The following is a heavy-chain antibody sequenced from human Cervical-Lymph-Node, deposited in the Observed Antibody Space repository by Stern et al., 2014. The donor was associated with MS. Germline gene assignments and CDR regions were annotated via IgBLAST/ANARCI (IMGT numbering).Heavy chain of an antibody. CDR1: GYTFTSYY. CDR2: INPSGGST. D-gene: IGHD3-3*01. J-gene: IGHJ4*02. V-gene: IGHV1-46*03. Sequence: MQLVESGAEVKKPGASVKVSCKASGYTFTSYYMHWVRQAPGQGLEWMGIINPSGGSTSYAQKFQGRVTMTRDTSTSTVYMELSSLRSEDTAVYYCARGLYDFWSGKTGSFDYWGQGTLVTVSS. CDR3: ARGLYDFWSGKTGSFDY.